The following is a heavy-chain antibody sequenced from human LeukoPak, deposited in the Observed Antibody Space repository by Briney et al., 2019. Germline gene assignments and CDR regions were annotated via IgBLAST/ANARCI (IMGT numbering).Heavy chain of an antibody. J-gene: IGHJ6*02. Sequence: HGEPLRISCMGSGYSFTSYWISWVRQMPGKGLGWMGRIDPSDSYTNYSPSFQGHVTISTDKSISTAYLQWSSLEAADAAMYYCATSGHYGMDLWGQGTTVTVSS. V-gene: IGHV5-10-1*01. CDR1: GYSFTSYW. D-gene: IGHD7-27*01. CDR2: IDPSDSYT. CDR3: ATSGHYGMDL.